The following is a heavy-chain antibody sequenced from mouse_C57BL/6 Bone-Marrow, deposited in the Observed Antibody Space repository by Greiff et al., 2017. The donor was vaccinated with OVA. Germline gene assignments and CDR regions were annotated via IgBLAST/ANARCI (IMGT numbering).Heavy chain of an antibody. CDR3: ARDAPLTGAFDY. Sequence: EVKLVESGGGLVQSGRSLRLSCATSGFTFSDFYMEWVRQAPGKGLEWIAASRNKANDYTTEYSASVKGRFIVSRDTSQSILYLQMNALRAEDTAIYYCARDAPLTGAFDYWGQGTTLTVSS. J-gene: IGHJ2*01. V-gene: IGHV7-1*01. CDR1: GFTFSDFY. D-gene: IGHD4-1*01. CDR2: SRNKANDYTT.